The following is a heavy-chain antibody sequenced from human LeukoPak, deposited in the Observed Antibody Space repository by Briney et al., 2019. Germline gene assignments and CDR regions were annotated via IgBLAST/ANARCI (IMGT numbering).Heavy chain of an antibody. CDR2: IYTSGST. CDR3: ARVVVVAATGIRFDP. Sequence: SETLSLTCTVSGGSISSYYWSWIRQPAGKGLEWIGRIYTSGSTNYNPPLKSRVTMSVDTSKNQFSLKLSSVTAADTAVYYCARVVVVAATGIRFDPWGQGTLVTVSS. CDR1: GGSISSYY. V-gene: IGHV4-4*07. J-gene: IGHJ5*02. D-gene: IGHD2-15*01.